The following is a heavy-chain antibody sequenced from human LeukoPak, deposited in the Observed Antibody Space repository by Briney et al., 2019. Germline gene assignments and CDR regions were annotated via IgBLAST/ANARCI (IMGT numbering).Heavy chain of an antibody. D-gene: IGHD3-22*01. CDR2: IYDSGST. V-gene: IGHV4-59*01. J-gene: IGHJ3*02. CDR1: GGSISSYY. CDR3: ASLTTAEAFDI. Sequence: MSSETLSLTCTVSGGSISSYYWSWIRQPPGKGLEWIGYIYDSGSTNYNPSLKSRVTISVDTSKNQFSLKLSSVTAADTAVYYCASLTTAEAFDIWGQGTMVTVSS.